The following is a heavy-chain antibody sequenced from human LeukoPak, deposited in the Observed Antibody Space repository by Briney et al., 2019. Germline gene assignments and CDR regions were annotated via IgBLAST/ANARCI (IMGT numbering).Heavy chain of an antibody. CDR3: ARHGQYYDFWSGYYWFDP. CDR2: IYPGDSDT. J-gene: IGHJ5*02. CDR1: GSSFTSYW. D-gene: IGHD3-3*01. V-gene: IGHV5-51*01. Sequence: GASLKISCQGSGSSFTSYWIGWVRQLPGKGLEWMGIIYPGDSDTRYSPSFQGQVTISADKSISTAYLQWSSLKASDTAMYYCARHGQYYDFWSGYYWFDPWGQGTLVTVSS.